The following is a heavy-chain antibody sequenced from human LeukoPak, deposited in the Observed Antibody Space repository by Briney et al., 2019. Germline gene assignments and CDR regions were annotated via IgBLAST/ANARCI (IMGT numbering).Heavy chain of an antibody. V-gene: IGHV4-39*07. D-gene: IGHD4-17*01. CDR1: GGSISSSSYY. J-gene: IGHJ4*02. CDR2: IHYSGST. CDR3: ARVSINYGDYESSYYFDY. Sequence: ETSETLSLTCTVSGGSISSSSYYWGWIRQPPGKGLEWIGSIHYSGSTNYNPSLKSRVTISVDTSKNQFSLKLSSVTAADTAVYYCARVSINYGDYESSYYFDYWGQGTLVTVSS.